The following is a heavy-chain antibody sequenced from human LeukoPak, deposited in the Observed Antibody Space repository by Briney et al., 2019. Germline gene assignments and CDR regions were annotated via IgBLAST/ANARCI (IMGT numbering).Heavy chain of an antibody. Sequence: GGSLRLSCAASGFTFSTYWMHWVRQDPGKGLVWVSRISSDASITSYANPVKGRVTISRDNAKNTLYLQMNSLRDEDTAVYYCARESGEAFDIWGQGTMVTVSS. J-gene: IGHJ3*02. CDR1: GFTFSTYW. CDR3: ARESGEAFDI. V-gene: IGHV3-74*01. D-gene: IGHD7-27*01. CDR2: ISSDASIT.